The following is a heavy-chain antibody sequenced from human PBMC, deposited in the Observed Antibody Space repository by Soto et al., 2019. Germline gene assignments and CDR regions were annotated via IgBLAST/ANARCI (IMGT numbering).Heavy chain of an antibody. V-gene: IGHV3-7*05. CDR1: GFTFSSYW. CDR3: ARWYSSGWYDGMDV. J-gene: IGHJ6*02. CDR2: IKQDGSEK. Sequence: PGGSLRLSCAASGFTFSSYWMSWVRQAPGKGLEWVANIKQDGSEKYYVDSVKGRFTISRDNAKNSLYLQVNSLRAEDTAVYYCARWYSSGWYDGMDVWGQGTTVTVSS. D-gene: IGHD6-19*01.